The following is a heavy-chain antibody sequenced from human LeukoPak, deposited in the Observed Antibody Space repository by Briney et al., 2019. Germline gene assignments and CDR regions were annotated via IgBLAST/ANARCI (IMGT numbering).Heavy chain of an antibody. CDR1: GFTFSSYG. V-gene: IGHV3-33*01. CDR2: IWYDGSNK. Sequence: GGSLRLSCAASGFTFSSYGMHWVRQAPGKGLEWVAVIWYDGSNKYYADSVKGRFTISRDNSKNTPYLQMNSLRAEDTAVYYCARAAVAGHFDYWGRGTLVTVSS. J-gene: IGHJ4*02. CDR3: ARAAVAGHFDY. D-gene: IGHD6-19*01.